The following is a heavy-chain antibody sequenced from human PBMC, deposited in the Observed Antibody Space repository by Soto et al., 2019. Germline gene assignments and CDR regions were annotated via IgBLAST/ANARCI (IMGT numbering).Heavy chain of an antibody. CDR2: IWYDGSNK. CDR3: AREGNDILTGYFSNWFDP. V-gene: IGHV3-33*01. J-gene: IGHJ5*02. Sequence: HPGGSLRLSCAASGFTFSSYGMHWVRQAPGKGLEWVAVIWYDGSNKYYADSVKGRFTISRDNSKNTLYLQMNSLRAEDTAVYYCAREGNDILTGYFSNWFDPWGQGTLVTVSS. D-gene: IGHD3-9*01. CDR1: GFTFSSYG.